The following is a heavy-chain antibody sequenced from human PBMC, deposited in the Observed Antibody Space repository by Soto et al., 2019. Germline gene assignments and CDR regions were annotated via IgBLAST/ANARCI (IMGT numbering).Heavy chain of an antibody. Sequence: EVQLVQSGAEVKKPGESLKISCKGSGYSFTSYWIGWVRQMPGKGLEWMGIIYPGDSDTRYSPSFQGQVTISADKSISTAYLQWSSLKASDTAMYYCARHIVVVPAFSPPSTNYYMDVWGKGTTVTVSS. CDR3: ARHIVVVPAFSPPSTNYYMDV. V-gene: IGHV5-51*01. J-gene: IGHJ6*03. D-gene: IGHD2-2*01. CDR1: GYSFTSYW. CDR2: IYPGDSDT.